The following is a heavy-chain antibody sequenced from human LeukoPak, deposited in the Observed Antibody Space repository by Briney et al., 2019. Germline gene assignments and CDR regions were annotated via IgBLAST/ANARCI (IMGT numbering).Heavy chain of an antibody. CDR1: GFTFSAYY. CDR2: IISSGSIL. J-gene: IGHJ4*02. D-gene: IGHD6-19*01. Sequence: KPGGSLRLSCAASGFTFSAYYMRWVRQAAGKGLEWGSYIISSGSILYYADSVKGRFTISRDNAKNSLYLQMRSLRAEDTAVYYCARHSSGWGFDYWGQGTLVTVSS. CDR3: ARHSSGWGFDY. V-gene: IGHV3-11*04.